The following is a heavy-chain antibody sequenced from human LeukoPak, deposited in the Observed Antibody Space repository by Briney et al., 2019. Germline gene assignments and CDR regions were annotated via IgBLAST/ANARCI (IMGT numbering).Heavy chain of an antibody. CDR3: ASLYYYGSGSADY. V-gene: IGHV3-23*01. CDR1: GFTFSSYG. CDR2: ISGSGGST. Sequence: GGSLRLSCAASGFTFSSYGMSWVRQAPGKGLEWVSAISGSGGSTYYADSVKGRFTISRDNAKNSLYLQMNSLRAEDTAVYYCASLYYYGSGSADYWGQGTLVTVSS. J-gene: IGHJ4*02. D-gene: IGHD3-10*01.